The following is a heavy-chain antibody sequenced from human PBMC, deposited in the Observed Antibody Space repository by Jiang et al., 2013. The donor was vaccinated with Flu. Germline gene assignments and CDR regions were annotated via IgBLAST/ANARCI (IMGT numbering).Heavy chain of an antibody. Sequence: NWIRQSPSRGLEWLGRTYYRSKWYYDYAVSVKSRITINPDTSKNQFSLQLNSLTPDDTAVYYCAREVGIVVVTFISWYFDLWGRGTLVTVSS. V-gene: IGHV6-1*01. CDR2: TYYRSKWYY. CDR3: AREVGIVVVTFISWYFDL. D-gene: IGHD2-21*02. J-gene: IGHJ2*01.